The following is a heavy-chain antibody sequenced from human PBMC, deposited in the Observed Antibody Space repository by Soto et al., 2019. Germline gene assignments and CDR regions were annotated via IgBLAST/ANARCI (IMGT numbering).Heavy chain of an antibody. V-gene: IGHV4-39*01. J-gene: IGHJ6*02. CDR2: IYYSGST. CDR1: GGSISSSSYY. Sequence: SETLSLTCTVSGGSISSSSYYWGWIRQPPGKGLEWIGSIYYSGSTYYNPSLKSRVTISVDTSKNQFSLKLSSVTAADTAVYYCARRHYYYYGMDVWGQGTTVTVSS. CDR3: ARRHYYYYGMDV.